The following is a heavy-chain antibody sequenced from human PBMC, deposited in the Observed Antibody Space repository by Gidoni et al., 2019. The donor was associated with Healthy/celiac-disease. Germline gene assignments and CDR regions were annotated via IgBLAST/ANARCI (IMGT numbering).Heavy chain of an antibody. V-gene: IGHV1-18*01. CDR2: ISAYNGNT. Sequence: QVQLVQSGAEVKKPGASVKVSCTASGYTFTSYGISWVRQTPGQGLEWMGWISAYNGNTNYAQKLQGRVTMTTDTSTSTAYMELRSLRSDDTAVYYCARFLSITIFGVANGGGAFDIWGQGTMVTVSS. D-gene: IGHD3-3*01. CDR3: ARFLSITIFGVANGGGAFDI. CDR1: GYTFTSYG. J-gene: IGHJ3*02.